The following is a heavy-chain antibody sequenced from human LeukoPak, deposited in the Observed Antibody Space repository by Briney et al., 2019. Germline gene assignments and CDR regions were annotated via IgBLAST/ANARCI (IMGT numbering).Heavy chain of an antibody. CDR1: GGSISSGSYY. Sequence: PSETLSLTCSVSGGSISSGSYYWGWVRQPPGKGLEWIGSIYYSGSTYYNPSLKSRVTISVDTSKNQFSLKLSSVTAADTAVYYCARQSLRRYSSSWWDYWGQGTLVTVSS. CDR3: ARQSLRRYSSSWWDY. CDR2: IYYSGST. J-gene: IGHJ4*02. D-gene: IGHD6-13*01. V-gene: IGHV4-39*01.